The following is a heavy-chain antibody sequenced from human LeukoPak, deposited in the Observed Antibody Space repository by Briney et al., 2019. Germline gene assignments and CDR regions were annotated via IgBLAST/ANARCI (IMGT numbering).Heavy chain of an antibody. J-gene: IGHJ4*02. CDR1: GFSFSTYS. CDR2: ISGSGGST. D-gene: IGHD3-10*01. V-gene: IGHV3-23*01. CDR3: AKVSDYYGSGSYYGPFDY. Sequence: PGGSLRLSCAASGFSFSTYSMNWARQAPGKGLEWVSAISGSGGSTYYADSVKGRFTISRDNSKNTLYLQMNSLRAEDTAVYYCAKVSDYYGSGSYYGPFDYWGQGTLVTVSS.